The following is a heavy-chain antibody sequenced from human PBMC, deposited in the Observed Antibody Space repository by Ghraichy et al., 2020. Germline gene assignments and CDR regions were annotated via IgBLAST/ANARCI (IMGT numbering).Heavy chain of an antibody. CDR3: ARPNSGFDI. CDR2: ISYDGSNK. V-gene: IGHV3-30*04. D-gene: IGHD1-26*01. Sequence: GGSLRLSCAASGFTFRNYTIHWVRQAPGKGLEWVAVISYDGSNKYYADSVKGRFTISRDNSKNTLSLQMNSLRAEDTAVYYCARPNSGFDIWGRGTMVTGSS. CDR1: GFTFRNYT. J-gene: IGHJ3*02.